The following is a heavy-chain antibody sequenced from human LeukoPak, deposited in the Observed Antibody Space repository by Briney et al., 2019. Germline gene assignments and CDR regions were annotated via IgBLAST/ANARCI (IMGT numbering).Heavy chain of an antibody. CDR1: GFSFSSSP. J-gene: IGHJ5*02. Sequence: GSLRLSCAASGFSFSSSPMSWVRQAPGKGLEWVSFISSSSSVIQYADSVKGRFTISRDNAKNSLYLQMNSLRDGDTAVYYCARDPQHSWFDPWGQGTLATVSS. CDR3: ARDPQHSWFDP. CDR2: ISSSSSVI. V-gene: IGHV3-48*02.